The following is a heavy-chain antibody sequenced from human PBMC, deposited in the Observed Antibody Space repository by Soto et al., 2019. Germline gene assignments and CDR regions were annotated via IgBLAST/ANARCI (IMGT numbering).Heavy chain of an antibody. Sequence: PSETLSLTCTVSGGSISSYYWSWIRQPPGKGLEWIGYIYYSGSTYYNPSLKSRVTISVDTSKNQFSLKLSSVTAADTAVYYCATPPIAAAGNENYYYMDVWGKGTTVTVSS. CDR2: IYYSGST. J-gene: IGHJ6*03. D-gene: IGHD6-13*01. CDR1: GGSISSYY. CDR3: ATPPIAAAGNENYYYMDV. V-gene: IGHV4-59*04.